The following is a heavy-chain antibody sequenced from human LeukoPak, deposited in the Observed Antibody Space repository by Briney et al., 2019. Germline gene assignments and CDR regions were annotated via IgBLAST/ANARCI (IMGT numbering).Heavy chain of an antibody. Sequence: SETLSLTCTVSGGSISNSSYYWGWIRQSSGKGLEWIGEIHNSGTTNYNPSLNSRVTISEDTSKNQFHLNLSSVTAADTAVYYCARRYYYNLGSFPFDFWGQGTLVTVSS. CDR3: ARRYYYNLGSFPFDF. CDR1: GGSISNSSYY. V-gene: IGHV4-39*06. J-gene: IGHJ4*02. D-gene: IGHD3-10*01. CDR2: IHNSGTT.